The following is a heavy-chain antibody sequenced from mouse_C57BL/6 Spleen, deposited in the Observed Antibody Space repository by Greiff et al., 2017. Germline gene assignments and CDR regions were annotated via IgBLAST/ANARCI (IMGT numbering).Heavy chain of an antibody. Sequence: EVQLQQSVAELVRPGASVKLSCTASGFNIKNTNMHWVKQRPEQGLEWIGRIDPANGNTKNAPKFQGKATITADTSSNTAYLQLSSLTSADTAIYYCARFDDYNYYYAMDYWGQGTSVTVSS. CDR3: ARFDDYNYYYAMDY. J-gene: IGHJ4*01. CDR2: IDPANGNT. CDR1: GFNIKNTN. D-gene: IGHD2-4*01. V-gene: IGHV14-3*01.